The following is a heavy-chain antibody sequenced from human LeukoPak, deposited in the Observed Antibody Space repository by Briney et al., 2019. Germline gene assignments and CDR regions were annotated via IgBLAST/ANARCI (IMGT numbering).Heavy chain of an antibody. Sequence: GASVKVSCKASGYTFTSYYVHWVRQAPGQGLEWMGIINPSGGSTSYAQKFQGRVTMTRDTSTSTVYMELSSLRSEDTAVYYCARDLSAVACTDYWGQGTLVTVSS. CDR1: GYTFTSYY. D-gene: IGHD6-19*01. J-gene: IGHJ4*02. V-gene: IGHV1-46*01. CDR2: INPSGGST. CDR3: ARDLSAVACTDY.